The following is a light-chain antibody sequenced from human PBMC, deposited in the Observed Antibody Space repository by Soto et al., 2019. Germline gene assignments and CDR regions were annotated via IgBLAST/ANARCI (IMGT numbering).Light chain of an antibody. CDR1: QSISTI. V-gene: IGKV3-11*01. J-gene: IGKJ2*01. Sequence: VLTQSPGTLSLSPGERATLSCRASQSISTILAWYQQRPGQAPRLLIFDASSRATGVPARFSGSGSGTDFTLTISSLQPEDFATYYCQQSYSTPTTFGQGTKLEIK. CDR3: QQSYSTPTT. CDR2: DAS.